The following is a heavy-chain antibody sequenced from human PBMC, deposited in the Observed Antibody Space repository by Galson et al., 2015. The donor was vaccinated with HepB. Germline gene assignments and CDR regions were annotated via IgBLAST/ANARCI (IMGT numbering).Heavy chain of an antibody. D-gene: IGHD3-10*01. J-gene: IGHJ5*02. CDR1: GYPFTSYY. V-gene: IGHV1-46*01. CDR3: ARGYLVGGNWFDP. CDR2: INPSGGST. Sequence: SVKVSCKASGYPFTSYYFHWVRQAPGQGLEWMGIINPSGGSTSYAQKFQGRVTMTRDTSTSTVYMELSSLRSEDTAVYYCARGYLVGGNWFDPWGQGTLVTVSS.